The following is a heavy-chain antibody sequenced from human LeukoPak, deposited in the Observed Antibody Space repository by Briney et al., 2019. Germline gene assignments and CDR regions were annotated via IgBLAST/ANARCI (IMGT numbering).Heavy chain of an antibody. Sequence: GGSLRLSCAASGFTFSSYSMNWVRQAPGKGLEWVSSISGTSGRTYYADFVKGRFTISRDNSKNTLYLQINSLRAEDTAVYYCANRVGSGSYHDYWGQGTLVTVSS. J-gene: IGHJ4*02. CDR2: ISGTSGRT. CDR3: ANRVGSGSYHDY. D-gene: IGHD3-10*01. CDR1: GFTFSSYS. V-gene: IGHV3-23*01.